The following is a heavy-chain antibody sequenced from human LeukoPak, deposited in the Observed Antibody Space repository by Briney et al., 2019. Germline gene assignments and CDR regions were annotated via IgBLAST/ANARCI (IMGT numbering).Heavy chain of an antibody. CDR2: IHTSGST. J-gene: IGHJ4*02. D-gene: IGHD1-26*01. Sequence: SETLSLTCTVSGGSISSYYWNWIRQPAGGGLEWIGRIHTSGSTNYNHSLQSRITVSLDTARNQFSLQLTSVAAADTAVYYCTSGSKAIYYTLDYWGQGTLVTVSS. CDR1: GGSISSYY. CDR3: TSGSKAIYYTLDY. V-gene: IGHV4-4*07.